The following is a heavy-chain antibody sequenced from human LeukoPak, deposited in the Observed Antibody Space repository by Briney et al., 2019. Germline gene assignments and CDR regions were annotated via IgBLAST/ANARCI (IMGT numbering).Heavy chain of an antibody. Sequence: SGTLSLTCGVSGGSISGTNWWSWVRQPPGQGLEWIGEISLRGLTNYNPSLRSRLTMSLDESKNQLSLNLTSVTAADTAVYYCSRENGAFSPFGYWGQGTLVTVPS. D-gene: IGHD2-8*01. J-gene: IGHJ4*02. V-gene: IGHV4-4*02. CDR1: GGSISGTNW. CDR3: SRENGAFSPFGY. CDR2: ISLRGLT.